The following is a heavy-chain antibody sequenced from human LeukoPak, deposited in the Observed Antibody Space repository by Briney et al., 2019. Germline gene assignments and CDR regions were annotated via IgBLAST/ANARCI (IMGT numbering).Heavy chain of an antibody. V-gene: IGHV4-61*02. CDR1: GGSISSGSYY. J-gene: IGHJ3*02. CDR3: ARPLGWQQLVRAFDI. CDR2: IYTSGST. D-gene: IGHD6-13*01. Sequence: SETLSLTCTVSGGSISSGSYYWSWIRQPAGKGLEWIGRIYTSGSTNYNPSLKSRVTISVDTSKNQFSLKLSSVTAADTAVYYCARPLGWQQLVRAFDIWGQGTMVTVSS.